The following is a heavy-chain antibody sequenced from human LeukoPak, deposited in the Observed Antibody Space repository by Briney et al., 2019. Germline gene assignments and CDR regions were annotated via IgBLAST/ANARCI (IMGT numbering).Heavy chain of an antibody. D-gene: IGHD4-17*01. V-gene: IGHV3-15*01. Sequence: GGSLRLSCAASGFTFTNAWMNWVRKAPGKGLAWVGRIKSKSDGGTTDYAAPVKGRFAISRDDSKNTLYLQMNSLGSEDTAVYYCTTAPKPYGDYVDYWGQGTLVTVSS. J-gene: IGHJ4*02. CDR1: GFTFTNAW. CDR3: TTAPKPYGDYVDY. CDR2: IKSKSDGGTT.